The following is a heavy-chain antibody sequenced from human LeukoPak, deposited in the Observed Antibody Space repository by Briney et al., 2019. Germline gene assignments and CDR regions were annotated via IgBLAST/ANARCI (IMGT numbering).Heavy chain of an antibody. V-gene: IGHV4-39*01. Sequence: PSETLSLICTVSGGSISSSGCYWGWIRQPPGKVLEWIGNIYYTGSTYYTPSLESRVTISVDTSKNQFSLELSSVTAADTAVYYCARTNRLGYYFDYWGQGTLVTVSS. CDR2: IYYTGST. CDR1: GGSISSSGCY. D-gene: IGHD1/OR15-1a*01. J-gene: IGHJ4*02. CDR3: ARTNRLGYYFDY.